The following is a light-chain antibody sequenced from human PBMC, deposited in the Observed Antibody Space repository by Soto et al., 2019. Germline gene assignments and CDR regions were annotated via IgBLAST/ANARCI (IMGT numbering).Light chain of an antibody. CDR1: QGISSY. Sequence: AIRMTQSPSSLSASTGDRVTITCRASQGISSYLAWYQQKPGKAPKLLIYAASTLKSGVPARFSGSGSGTDFTLTISCLQPEDFATYHCQQYYSYPPTFGQGTKLEIK. CDR2: AAS. CDR3: QQYYSYPPT. V-gene: IGKV1-8*01. J-gene: IGKJ2*01.